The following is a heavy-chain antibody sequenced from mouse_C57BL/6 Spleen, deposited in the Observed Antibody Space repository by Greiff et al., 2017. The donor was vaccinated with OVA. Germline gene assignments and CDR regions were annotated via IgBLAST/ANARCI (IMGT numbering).Heavy chain of an antibody. CDR2: ISDGGSYT. D-gene: IGHD2-1*01. J-gene: IGHJ1*03. V-gene: IGHV5-4*01. Sequence: EVKVVESGGGLVKPGGSLKLSCAASGFTFSSYAMSWVRQTPEKRLEWVATISDGGSYTYYPDNVQGRFTISRDNAKNNLYLQMSHLKSEDTAMYYCARDRDYRNYGGYFDVWGTGTTVTVSS. CDR3: ARDRDYRNYGGYFDV. CDR1: GFTFSSYA.